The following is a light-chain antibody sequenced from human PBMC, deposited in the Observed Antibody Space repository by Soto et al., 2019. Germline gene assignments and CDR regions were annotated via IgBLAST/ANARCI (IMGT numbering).Light chain of an antibody. CDR1: QSVSSN. V-gene: IGKV3-15*01. CDR2: AAS. Sequence: EIVLTQSPGTLSLSPGERATLSCRATQSVSSNLLAWYQQKPGQAPRLLIYAASTRATGIPARFSGSGSGTEFTLTISSLQSEDFAVYYCQQYNNWPPWTFGQGTKV. J-gene: IGKJ1*01. CDR3: QQYNNWPPWT.